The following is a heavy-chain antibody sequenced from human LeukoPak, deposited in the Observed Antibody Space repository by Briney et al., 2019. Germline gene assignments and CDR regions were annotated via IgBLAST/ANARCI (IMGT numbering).Heavy chain of an antibody. CDR2: INHSGST. V-gene: IGHV4-34*01. Sequence: SETLSLTCAVYGGSFSGYYWSWIRQPPGKGLEWIGEINHSGSTNYNPSLKSRVTISVDTSKNQFSLKLSSVTAADTAVYYCARGPPTVTLFFDYWGQGTLVTVSS. CDR1: GGSFSGYY. D-gene: IGHD4-17*01. J-gene: IGHJ4*02. CDR3: ARGPPTVTLFFDY.